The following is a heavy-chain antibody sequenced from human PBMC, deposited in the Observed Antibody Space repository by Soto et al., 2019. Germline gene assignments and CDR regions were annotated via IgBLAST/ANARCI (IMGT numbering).Heavy chain of an antibody. V-gene: IGHV1-8*01. D-gene: IGHD2-2*01. CDR1: GYTFTSYD. CDR2: MNPNSGNT. CDR3: ARGRPHCSSTSCYLEALDI. Sequence: ASVKVSCKASGYTFTSYDINWVRQATGQGLEWMGWMNPNSGNTGYAQKFQGRVTMTRNTSISTAYMELSSLRSEDTAVYYCARGRPHCSSTSCYLEALDIWGQGTMVTVSS. J-gene: IGHJ3*02.